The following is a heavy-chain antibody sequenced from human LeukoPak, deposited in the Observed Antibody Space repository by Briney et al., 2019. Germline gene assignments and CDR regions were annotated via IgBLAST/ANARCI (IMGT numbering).Heavy chain of an antibody. V-gene: IGHV2-70*11. J-gene: IGHJ4*02. CDR1: GFSLSTSGMC. CDR3: ARIQARDGYNYRGFDY. CDR2: IDWDDDK. D-gene: IGHD5-24*01. Sequence: SGPTLVNPTQTLTLTCTFSGFSLSTSGMCVSWIRQPPGKALEWLARIDWDDDKYYSTSLKTRLTISKDTSKNQVVLTMTNMDPVDTATYYCARIQARDGYNYRGFDYWGQGTLVTVSS.